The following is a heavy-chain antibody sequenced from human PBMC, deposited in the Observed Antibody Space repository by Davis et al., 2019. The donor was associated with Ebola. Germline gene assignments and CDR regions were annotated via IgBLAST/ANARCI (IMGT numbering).Heavy chain of an antibody. D-gene: IGHD5-12*01. CDR2: IYYSGST. CDR3: ARGGAYGYAFDC. Sequence: SETLSLTCTVSGGSISSSSYYWGWIRQPPGKGLEWIGSIYYSGSTYYNPSLKSRVTISVDTSKNQFSLKLSSVTAADTAVYYCARGGAYGYAFDCWGQGTLVTVSS. J-gene: IGHJ4*02. V-gene: IGHV4-39*01. CDR1: GGSISSSSYY.